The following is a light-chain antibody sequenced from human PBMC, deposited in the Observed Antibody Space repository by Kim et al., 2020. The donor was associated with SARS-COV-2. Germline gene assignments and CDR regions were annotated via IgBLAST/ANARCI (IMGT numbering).Light chain of an antibody. CDR1: IFGSKR. Sequence: PGKTARITVGGNIFGSKRVHWYQQKPGQAPVLVIYYDTDRPSGIPERFSGSSSGNTATLTISRVEAGDEADYYCQVWDSDSDHPYVFGTGTKVTVL. V-gene: IGLV3-21*04. CDR3: QVWDSDSDHPYV. J-gene: IGLJ1*01. CDR2: YDT.